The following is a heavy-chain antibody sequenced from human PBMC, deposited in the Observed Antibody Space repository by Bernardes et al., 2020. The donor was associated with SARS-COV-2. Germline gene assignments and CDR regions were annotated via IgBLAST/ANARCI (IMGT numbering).Heavy chain of an antibody. CDR1: GFTFGSYW. CDR3: ATDKDGFDY. J-gene: IGHJ4*02. V-gene: IGHV3-53*01. CDR2: SYSGGDT. Sequence: GGSLRLSCAASGFTFGSYWMSWVRQAPGKGLEWVSVSYSGGDTNYAESVKGRFIVSRDNSKNTLYLQLNSVRAEDTAVYYCATDKDGFDYWGQGTLVTVSS. D-gene: IGHD2-15*01.